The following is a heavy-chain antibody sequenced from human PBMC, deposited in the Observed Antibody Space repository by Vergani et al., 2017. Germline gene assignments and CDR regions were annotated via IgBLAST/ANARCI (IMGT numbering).Heavy chain of an antibody. Sequence: EVQLVESGGGLVQPGGSLRLSCAASGFMFSNYWMNWVRQAPGKGLEWVANIKQDGSEKYYVDSVRGRFTISRDNAKNSLYLQVRSLRLEDTGVYHCVRDRGLCAGGRCYTEAWDYWGQGTLVTVSS. CDR1: GFMFSNYW. CDR2: IKQDGSEK. CDR3: VRDRGLCAGGRCYTEAWDY. J-gene: IGHJ4*02. V-gene: IGHV3-7*01. D-gene: IGHD2-2*02.